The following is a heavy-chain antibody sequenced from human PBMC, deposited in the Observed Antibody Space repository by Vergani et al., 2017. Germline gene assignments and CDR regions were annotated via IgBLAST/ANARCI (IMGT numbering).Heavy chain of an antibody. D-gene: IGHD2-15*01. CDR1: GFIFRNSA. V-gene: IGHV3-23*01. CDR3: ARDRGGRGSSYYYGMDV. Sequence: EVHLLESGGGLVQSGGSLRLSCAASGFIFRNSAVSWVRQAPGRGLAWVSSISGPGLSAYYADSVKGRFSISRDNSKNTVFLQMNSLRAEDTAIYYCARDRGGRGSSYYYGMDVWGQGTTVTVSS. CDR2: ISGPGLSA. J-gene: IGHJ6*02.